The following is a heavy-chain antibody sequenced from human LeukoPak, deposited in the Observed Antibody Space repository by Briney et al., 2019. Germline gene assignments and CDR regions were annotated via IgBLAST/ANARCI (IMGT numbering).Heavy chain of an antibody. J-gene: IGHJ5*02. CDR1: GGSFSGYY. Sequence: PSETLSLTCAVYGGSFSGYYWSWIRQPPGKGLEWIGEINQSGNTNYNPSLKSRATISVDTAKNQFSLKLSSVTAADTAVYYCARGEWDLRFDPWGQGTLVTVSS. CDR3: ARGEWDLRFDP. D-gene: IGHD1-26*01. CDR2: INQSGNT. V-gene: IGHV4-34*01.